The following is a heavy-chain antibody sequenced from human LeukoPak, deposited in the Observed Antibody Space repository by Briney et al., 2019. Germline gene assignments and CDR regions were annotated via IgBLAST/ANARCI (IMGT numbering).Heavy chain of an antibody. J-gene: IGHJ6*02. CDR1: GGPITSHY. Sequence: KTSETLSLTCTVSGGPITSHYWSWIRQPPGKGLEWIGYVSFSGTTKYSPSLNNRVTISRDTSQNQFFLRLNSVTAADTAVYFCARSRVSGSYLDYHSGMDVWGQGTTVIVSS. CDR3: ARSRVSGSYLDYHSGMDV. D-gene: IGHD1-26*01. V-gene: IGHV4-59*11. CDR2: VSFSGTT.